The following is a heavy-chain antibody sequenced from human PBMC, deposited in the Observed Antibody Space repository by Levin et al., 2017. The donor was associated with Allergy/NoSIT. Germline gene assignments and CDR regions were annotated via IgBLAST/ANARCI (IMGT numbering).Heavy chain of an antibody. CDR2: ISYDGSNK. V-gene: IGHV3-30*18. J-gene: IGHJ4*02. CDR3: AKDMGGYGSGSYSYFDY. CDR1: GFTFRSYG. D-gene: IGHD3-10*01. Sequence: HGESLKISCAASGFTFRSYGMHWVRQAPGKGLEWVAVISYDGSNKYYADSVKGRFTISRDNSKNTLYLQMNSLRAEDTALYYCAKDMGGYGSGSYSYFDYWGQGTLVTVSS.